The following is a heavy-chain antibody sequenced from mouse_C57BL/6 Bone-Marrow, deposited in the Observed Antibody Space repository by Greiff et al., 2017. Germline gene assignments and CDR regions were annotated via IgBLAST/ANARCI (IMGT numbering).Heavy chain of an antibody. J-gene: IGHJ1*03. V-gene: IGHV1-63*01. D-gene: IGHD1-1*01. CDR3: ARYDQLLRGYFDV. CDR1: GYTFTNYW. Sequence: QVQLKQSGAELVRPGTSVKMSCKASGYTFTNYWIGWAKQRPGHGLEWIGDIYPGGGYTNYNEKFKGKATLTADKSSSTAYMQFSSLTSEDSAIYYCARYDQLLRGYFDVWGTGTTVTVSS. CDR2: IYPGGGYT.